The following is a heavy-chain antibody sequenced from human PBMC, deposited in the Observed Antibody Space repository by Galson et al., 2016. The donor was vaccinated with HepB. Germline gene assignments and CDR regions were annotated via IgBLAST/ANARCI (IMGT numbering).Heavy chain of an antibody. CDR3: TRDSDWWRTNQYFFDY. CDR1: GFSFSTYW. CDR2: INSDGSSS. Sequence: SLRLSCAASGFSFSTYWMHWVRQTPGKGLVWVSRINSDGSSSSYADSVKGRFTISRDNGKNTLYLQMNSLRAEGTAIYYCTRDSDWWRTNQYFFDYWGQGTLVTVSS. D-gene: IGHD2-15*01. J-gene: IGHJ4*02. V-gene: IGHV3-74*01.